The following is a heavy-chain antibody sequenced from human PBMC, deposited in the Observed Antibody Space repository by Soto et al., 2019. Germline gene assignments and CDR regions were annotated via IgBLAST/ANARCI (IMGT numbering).Heavy chain of an antibody. CDR2: IYPCDSDT. V-gene: IGHV5-51*01. CDR1: GYSFANYW. CDR3: ARGTVSSDFDY. Sequence: GESLKISCKGSGYSFANYWIGWVRQMPGKGLEWMGIIYPCDSDTRYSPSFQGQVTISADKSISTAYLQWSSLKASDTAMYYCARGTVSSDFDYWGQGTLVTVSS. J-gene: IGHJ4*02. D-gene: IGHD4-17*01.